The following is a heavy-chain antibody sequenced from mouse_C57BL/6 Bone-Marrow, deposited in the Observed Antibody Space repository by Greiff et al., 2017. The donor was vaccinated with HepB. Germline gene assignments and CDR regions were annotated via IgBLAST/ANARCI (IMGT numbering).Heavy chain of an antibody. V-gene: IGHV1-82*01. D-gene: IGHD1-1*01. CDR1: GYAFSSSW. CDR2: IYPGDGDT. Sequence: QVTLKESGPELVKPGASVKISCKASGYAFSSSWMNWVKQRPGKGLEWIGRIYPGDGDTNYNGKFKGKATLTADKSSSTAYMQLSSLTSEDSAVYFCARSYYGSRENWYFDVWGTGTTVTVSS. J-gene: IGHJ1*03. CDR3: ARSYYGSRENWYFDV.